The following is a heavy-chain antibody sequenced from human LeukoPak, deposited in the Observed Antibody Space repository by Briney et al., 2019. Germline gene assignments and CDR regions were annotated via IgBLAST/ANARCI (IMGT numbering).Heavy chain of an antibody. CDR1: GGSISSSSYY. Sequence: SETLSLTCTVSGGSISSSSYYRGWIRQPPGKGLEWIGYIYYSGSTNYNPSLKSRVTISVDTSKNQFSLKLSSVTAADTAVYYCARAYGDYYYYYYMDVWGKGTTVTVSS. CDR3: ARAYGDYYYYYYMDV. D-gene: IGHD4-17*01. V-gene: IGHV4-61*05. CDR2: IYYSGST. J-gene: IGHJ6*03.